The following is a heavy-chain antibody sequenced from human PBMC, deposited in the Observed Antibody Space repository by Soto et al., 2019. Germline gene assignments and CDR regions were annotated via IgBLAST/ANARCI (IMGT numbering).Heavy chain of an antibody. J-gene: IGHJ5*02. CDR2: FYNSGRT. Sequence: SETLSLTCTVSGGSISSGGYYWSWIRQRPGKGLEWIGYFYNSGRTYYNPSLKSRVNVSVDTSKNQFSLKLNSVTAADTAVYYCARGAVIPADMSTSVAAIGAWFDPWGQGSLVTVSS. V-gene: IGHV4-31*03. CDR3: ARGAVIPADMSTSVAAIGAWFDP. D-gene: IGHD5-12*01. CDR1: GGSISSGGYY.